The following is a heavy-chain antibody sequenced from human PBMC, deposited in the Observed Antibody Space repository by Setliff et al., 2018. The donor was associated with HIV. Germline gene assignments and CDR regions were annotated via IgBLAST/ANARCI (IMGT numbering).Heavy chain of an antibody. J-gene: IGHJ4*02. CDR1: GGSISSSNW. V-gene: IGHV4-4*02. D-gene: IGHD5-12*01. CDR2: IYNSGTT. CDR3: ARLPLYSGYERYYFDD. Sequence: SETLSLTCAVSGGSISSSNWWSWVRQPPGKGLEWVGEIYNSGTTNYNPSITSRVTIALDRYKTQFSLKLRAVTAADTAVYYCARLPLYSGYERYYFDDRGQGTLVTVSS.